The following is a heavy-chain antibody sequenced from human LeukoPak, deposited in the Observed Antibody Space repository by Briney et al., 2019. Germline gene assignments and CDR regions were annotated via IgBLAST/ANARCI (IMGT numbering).Heavy chain of an antibody. V-gene: IGHV3-23*01. D-gene: IGHD2-21*02. CDR1: GFTFSNFA. J-gene: IGHJ4*02. Sequence: GGSLRLFCAASGFTFSNFAMGWVRQAPGKGLEWVSIISGSGGSTNHADSVKGRFTISRDNFKNTLNLQMNSLRAEDTAVYYCAKGKGAYCDGDCSSRIFDYWGQGNMVIVSS. CDR2: ISGSGGST. CDR3: AKGKGAYCDGDCSSRIFDY.